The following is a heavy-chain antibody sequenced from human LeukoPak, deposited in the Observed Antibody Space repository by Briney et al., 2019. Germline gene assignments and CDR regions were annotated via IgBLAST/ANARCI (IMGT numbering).Heavy chain of an antibody. CDR3: AREDSSGRDGIDY. V-gene: IGHV4-30-4*01. J-gene: IGHJ4*02. Sequence: SQTLSLTCTVSGGSISSGDYYWSWIRQPPGKGLEWIGYIYYSGSTYYNPSLKSRVTISVDTSKNQFSLKLSSVTAADTAVYYCAREDSSGRDGIDYWGQGTLVTVSS. D-gene: IGHD3-22*01. CDR1: GGSISSGDYY. CDR2: IYYSGST.